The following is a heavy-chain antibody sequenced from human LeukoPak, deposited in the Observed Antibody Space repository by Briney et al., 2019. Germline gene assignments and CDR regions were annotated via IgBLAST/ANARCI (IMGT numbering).Heavy chain of an antibody. Sequence: GGSLRLSCAASGFTFSSYAMSWVRQAPGKGLEWVSGISWNSGSIGYADSVKGRFTISRDNAKNSLYLQMNSLRAEDTALYYCAKDNNYDFWSGPYGMDVWGQGTTVTVSS. J-gene: IGHJ6*02. CDR1: GFTFSSYA. D-gene: IGHD3-3*01. V-gene: IGHV3-9*01. CDR3: AKDNNYDFWSGPYGMDV. CDR2: ISWNSGSI.